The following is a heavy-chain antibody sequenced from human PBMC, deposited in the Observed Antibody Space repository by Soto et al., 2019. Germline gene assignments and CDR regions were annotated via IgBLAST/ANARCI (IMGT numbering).Heavy chain of an antibody. CDR2: IKSITDGGTT. J-gene: IGHJ6*02. CDR1: GITFSNAW. V-gene: IGHV3-15*01. Sequence: VGSLRLSCAASGITFSNAWMTWVRQAPGKGLEWVGRIKSITDGGTTDYAAPVKGRFTISRDDSKDTLYLQMNNLRTEDTAVYHCTTDSADIVVVPATFGMDVWGQGTTVTVSS. CDR3: TTDSADIVVVPATFGMDV. D-gene: IGHD2-2*01.